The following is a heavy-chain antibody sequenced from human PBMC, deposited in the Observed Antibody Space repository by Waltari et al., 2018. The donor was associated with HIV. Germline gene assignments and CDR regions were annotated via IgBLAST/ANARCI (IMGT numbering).Heavy chain of an antibody. CDR2: IYYSGST. V-gene: IGHV4-39*07. J-gene: IGHJ5*02. CDR1: GGSISSSSYY. Sequence: QLQLQESGPGLVKPSETLSLTCTVSGGSISSSSYYWGWIRQPPGKGLEWIGSIYYSGSTYYNPSLKSRVTISVDTSKNQFSLKLSSVTAADTAVYYCARDPLLIAAAGTGWFDPWGQGTLVTVSS. CDR3: ARDPLLIAAAGTGWFDP. D-gene: IGHD6-13*01.